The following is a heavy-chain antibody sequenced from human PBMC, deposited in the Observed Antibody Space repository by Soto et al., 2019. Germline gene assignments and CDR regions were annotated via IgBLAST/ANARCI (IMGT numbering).Heavy chain of an antibody. J-gene: IGHJ4*02. CDR3: ARRTRSLGPFDY. Sequence: QVQLQESGPGLVKPSETLSLTCSVSGGSVNNYYWNWIRQPPGKGLEWIGHMYFSGRTNYNPSLQSRVTMSVDTSKNQFSLQLRSVTSADTAVYYCARRTRSLGPFDYWGQGTLLTVSS. CDR1: GGSVNNYY. V-gene: IGHV4-59*02. CDR2: MYFSGRT. D-gene: IGHD4-17*01.